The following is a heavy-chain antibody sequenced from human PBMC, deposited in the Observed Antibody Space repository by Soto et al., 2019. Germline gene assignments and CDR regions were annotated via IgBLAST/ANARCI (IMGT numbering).Heavy chain of an antibody. CDR1: GFTFSSYA. CDR2: ISGSGGST. CDR3: AKLPGPLWFGESRFDY. V-gene: IGHV3-23*01. J-gene: IGHJ4*02. D-gene: IGHD3-10*01. Sequence: GGSLRLSCAASGFTFSSYAMSWVRQAPGKGLEWVSAISGSGGSTYYADSVKGRFTISRDNSKNTLYLQMNSLRAEDTAVYYCAKLPGPLWFGESRFDYWGQGTLVTVSS.